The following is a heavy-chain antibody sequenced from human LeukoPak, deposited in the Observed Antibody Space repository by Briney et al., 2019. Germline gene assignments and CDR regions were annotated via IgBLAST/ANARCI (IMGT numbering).Heavy chain of an antibody. CDR1: GGSISSYY. CDR3: ARATHSSSWYLDY. Sequence: SETLSLTCTVSGGSISSYYWSWIRQPPGKGLEWIGYIYYSGSTNYNPSLKSRVTISVDTSKNQFSLKLSSVTAADTAVYYCARATHSSSWYLDYWGRGTLVTVSS. D-gene: IGHD6-13*01. J-gene: IGHJ4*02. V-gene: IGHV4-59*01. CDR2: IYYSGST.